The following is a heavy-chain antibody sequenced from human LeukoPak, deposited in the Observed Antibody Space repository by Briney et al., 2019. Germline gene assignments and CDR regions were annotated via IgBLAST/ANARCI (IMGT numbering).Heavy chain of an antibody. CDR2: IQFDGGKR. CDR3: ARGFDSSGQDY. J-gene: IGHJ4*02. Sequence: QPGGSLRLSCAAAGFTFTNYGMHWVRQAPGMGLEWVAFIQFDGGKRIYADSVKGRFTISRDYAKNTLFLQMNSLRAEDTAVYYCARGFDSSGQDYWGQGTLVTVSS. D-gene: IGHD3-22*01. CDR1: GFTFTNYG. V-gene: IGHV3-30*02.